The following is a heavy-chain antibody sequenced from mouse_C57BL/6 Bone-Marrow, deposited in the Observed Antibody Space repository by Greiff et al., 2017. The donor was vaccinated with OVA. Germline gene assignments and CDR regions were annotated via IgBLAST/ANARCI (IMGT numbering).Heavy chain of an antibody. J-gene: IGHJ2*01. CDR1: GYSFTDYN. V-gene: IGHV1-39*01. D-gene: IGHD1-1*01. CDR2: INPNYGTT. Sequence: EVQLQESGPELVKPGASVKISCKASGYSFTDYNMNWVKQSNGKSLEWIGVINPNYGTTSYNQKFKGKATLTVDQSSSTAYMQLNSLTSEDSAVYYCARERIITTVVAEDYWGQGTTLTVSS. CDR3: ARERIITTVVAEDY.